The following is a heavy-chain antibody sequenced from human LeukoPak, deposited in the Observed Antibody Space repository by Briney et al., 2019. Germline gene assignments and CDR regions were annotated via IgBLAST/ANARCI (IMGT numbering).Heavy chain of an antibody. Sequence: SETLSLTCSVSGGSIRGDYWSWIRQPAGKGLEWIGRIFGSGNTNYNPSLKSRLTMSVDTSRNQFSLKLSSVTAADTAVYYCVRTYYDFWTGNDDWGQGTLATVSS. CDR2: IFGSGNT. CDR1: GGSIRGDY. CDR3: VRTYYDFWTGNDD. V-gene: IGHV4-4*07. D-gene: IGHD3/OR15-3a*01. J-gene: IGHJ4*02.